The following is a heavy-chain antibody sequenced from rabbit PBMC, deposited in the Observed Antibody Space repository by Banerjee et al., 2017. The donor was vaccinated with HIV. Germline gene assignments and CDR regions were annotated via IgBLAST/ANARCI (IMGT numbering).Heavy chain of an antibody. V-gene: IGHV1S45*01. D-gene: IGHD4-1*01. CDR1: GFSFSSAYD. CDR2: IYTGSSGDT. CDR3: ARDLAGVIGWNFGL. J-gene: IGHJ4*01. Sequence: QEQLEESGGDLVKPGASLTLTCTASGFSFSSAYDMCWVRQAPGKGLEWIGHIYTGSSGDTYYASWAKGRFTISKTSSTTVTLQMTSLTAADTATYFCARDLAGVIGWNFGLWGPGTLVTVS.